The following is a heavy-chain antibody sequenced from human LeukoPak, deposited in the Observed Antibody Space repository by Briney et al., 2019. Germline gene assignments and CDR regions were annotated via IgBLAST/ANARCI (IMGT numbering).Heavy chain of an antibody. Sequence: SETLSLTCTVSGGSIRGFYWSWIRQPPGERLEWIGYIYYSGGTNYNPSLKSRVTISVDRSKNQFSLKLSSVTAADTAVYYCARVSYYYYGMDVWGQGTTVTVSS. V-gene: IGHV4-59*12. CDR3: ARVSYYYYGMDV. CDR2: IYYSGGT. J-gene: IGHJ6*02. CDR1: GGSIRGFY.